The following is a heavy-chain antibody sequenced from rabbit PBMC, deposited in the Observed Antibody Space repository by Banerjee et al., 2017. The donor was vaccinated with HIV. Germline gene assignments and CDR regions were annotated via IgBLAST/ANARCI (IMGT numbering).Heavy chain of an antibody. D-gene: IGHD1-1*01. J-gene: IGHJ4*01. CDR2: IDPVFGST. CDR3: ARGYGSNSDYYGL. Sequence: QLKETGGGLVQPGGSLTLSCKASGFDFSSYGISWVRQAPGKGLEWIGYIDPVFGSTYYASWVNGRFTISSHNAQNTLYLQLNSLTAADTATYFCARGYGSNSDYYGLWGQGTLVTVS. V-gene: IGHV1S7*01. CDR1: GFDFSSYG.